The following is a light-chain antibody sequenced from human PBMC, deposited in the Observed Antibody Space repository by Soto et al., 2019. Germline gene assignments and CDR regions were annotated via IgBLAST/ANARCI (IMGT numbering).Light chain of an antibody. J-gene: IGLJ3*02. CDR3: CSYAGTYTWV. V-gene: IGLV2-11*01. CDR2: DVS. Sequence: QSALTQPRSVSGSPGQSVTISCTGTSSDVGGYSSVSWYQQYPGKAPKLMIYDVSKRPSGVPDRFSGSKSGNAASLTISGLQAEDEADYYCCSYAGTYTWVFGGGTKVTVL. CDR1: SSDVGGYSS.